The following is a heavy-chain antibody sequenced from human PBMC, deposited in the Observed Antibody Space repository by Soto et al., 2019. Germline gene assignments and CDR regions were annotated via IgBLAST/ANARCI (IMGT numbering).Heavy chain of an antibody. V-gene: IGHV5-51*01. CDR2: IFPGDSDT. J-gene: IGHJ4*02. D-gene: IGHD3-16*02. Sequence: GEPLKISCKGSGYSFTSYWIGWVRQMPGKGLEWMGIIFPGDSDTRYSPSFQGQVTISADKSISTAYLQWSSLKASDTAMYYCGRQPFFNYDYVWGSYSLYYFDYWGQGTLVTVSS. CDR1: GYSFTSYW. CDR3: GRQPFFNYDYVWGSYSLYYFDY.